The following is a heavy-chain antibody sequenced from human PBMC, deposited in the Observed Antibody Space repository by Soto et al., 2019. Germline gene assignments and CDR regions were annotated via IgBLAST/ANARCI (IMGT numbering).Heavy chain of an antibody. CDR3: ARKNIGSFDY. CDR1: GFVFRNYG. J-gene: IGHJ4*02. CDR2: IWYDGSNK. V-gene: IGHV3-33*01. Sequence: QVQLVESGGGVVQPGRSLRLSCAASGFVFRNYGMHWVRQAPGKGLEWVAVIWYDGSNKYYTDSVKGRFTISRDNYKDTWYLQMDRLRAEDTAVYYCARKNIGSFDYWGQGPLVTVSS.